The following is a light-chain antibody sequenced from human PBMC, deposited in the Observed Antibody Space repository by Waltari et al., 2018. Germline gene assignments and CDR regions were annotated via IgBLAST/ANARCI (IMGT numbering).Light chain of an antibody. J-gene: IGKJ4*01. CDR3: QQYYSYPPLT. CDR2: AAS. CDR1: QGISSY. Sequence: AIRMTQSPSSFSASTGDRVTITCRASQGISSYLAWYQQKPGKAPKLLIYAASTLQSGVPSRLSGSGSGTDFTLTISCLQSEDFATYYCQQYYSYPPLTFGGGTKVEIK. V-gene: IGKV1-8*01.